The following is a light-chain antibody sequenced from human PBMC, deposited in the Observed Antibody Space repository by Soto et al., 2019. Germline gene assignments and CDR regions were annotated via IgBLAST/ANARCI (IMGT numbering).Light chain of an antibody. J-gene: IGKJ3*01. V-gene: IGKV3-11*01. CDR3: QQYNKWPPDYT. CDR1: QSVGSF. Sequence: EIVLTQSPATLSLSPGERAALSCRASQSVGSFLAWYQQKPGQAPRLLIYDASNRATDIPARFSGSGSGTDFTLTISSLEPEDFAVYYCQQYNKWPPDYTFGPGTKVDIK. CDR2: DAS.